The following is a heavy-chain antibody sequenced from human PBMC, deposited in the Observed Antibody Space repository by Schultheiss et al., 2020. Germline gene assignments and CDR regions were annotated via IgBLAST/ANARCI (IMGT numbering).Heavy chain of an antibody. J-gene: IGHJ6*02. V-gene: IGHV3-23*01. D-gene: IGHD6-19*01. Sequence: GGSLRLSCAASGFTFSSYAMSWVRQAPGKGLEWVSAISGSGGSKYYADSVKGRFTISRDNSKNTLYLQMNSLRAEDTAVYYCATRQYSTGYYGMDVWGQGTTVTVSS. CDR3: ATRQYSTGYYGMDV. CDR1: GFTFSSYA. CDR2: ISGSGGSK.